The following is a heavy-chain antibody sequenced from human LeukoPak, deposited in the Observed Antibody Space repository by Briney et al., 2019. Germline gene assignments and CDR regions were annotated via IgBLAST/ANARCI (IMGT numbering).Heavy chain of an antibody. D-gene: IGHD3-10*01. Sequence: GRSLRLSCAASGFTFDDYAMHWVRQAPGKGLEWVSGISWNSGNIGYADSVKGRFTISRDNAKNSLYLQMNSLRAEDTALYYCAKVPRITMVRGDDAFDIWGQGTMVTVSS. J-gene: IGHJ3*02. CDR3: AKVPRITMVRGDDAFDI. V-gene: IGHV3-9*01. CDR1: GFTFDDYA. CDR2: ISWNSGNI.